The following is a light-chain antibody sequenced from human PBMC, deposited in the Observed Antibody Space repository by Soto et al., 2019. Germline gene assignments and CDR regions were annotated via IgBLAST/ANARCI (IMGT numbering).Light chain of an antibody. CDR2: DAS. Sequence: EIVLTQSPATLSLSPGERATLSCRASQSVSSYLACYQQQPGQAPRLLIYDASNRATGIPARFSGSGSGTEFTLTISSLEPEDFAVYYCQQRSNWPSFTFGPGTKVDIK. CDR3: QQRSNWPSFT. V-gene: IGKV3-11*01. CDR1: QSVSSY. J-gene: IGKJ3*01.